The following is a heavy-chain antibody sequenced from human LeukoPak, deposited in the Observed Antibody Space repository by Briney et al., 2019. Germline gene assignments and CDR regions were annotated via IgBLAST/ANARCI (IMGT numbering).Heavy chain of an antibody. CDR3: ARLRRGYCSSTSCYAFDI. V-gene: IGHV4-59*12. Sequence: SETLSLTCTVSGGSISSYYWSWIRQPAGKGLEWVGNIDYSGSTIYKPSLKSRVTISVDTSKNQFSLKLSSVTAADTAVYYCARLRRGYCSSTSCYAFDIWGQGTMVTVSS. CDR2: IDYSGST. J-gene: IGHJ3*02. D-gene: IGHD2-2*01. CDR1: GGSISSYY.